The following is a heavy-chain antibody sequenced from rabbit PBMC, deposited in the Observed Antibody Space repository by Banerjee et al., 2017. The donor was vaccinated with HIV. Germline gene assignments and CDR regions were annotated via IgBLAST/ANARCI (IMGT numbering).Heavy chain of an antibody. J-gene: IGHJ4*01. CDR1: GFSFSSGYD. Sequence: QQMVESGGGLVKPGASLTLTCKASGFSFSSGYDMYWVRQAPGKGLEWIACIYAGSSGDTAYASWAKGRFTISKTSSTTVTLQMTSLTAADTATYFCARDRYVGDADSGSAFNLWGPGTLVTVS. D-gene: IGHD4-2*01. V-gene: IGHV1S40*01. CDR2: IYAGSSGDT. CDR3: ARDRYVGDADSGSAFNL.